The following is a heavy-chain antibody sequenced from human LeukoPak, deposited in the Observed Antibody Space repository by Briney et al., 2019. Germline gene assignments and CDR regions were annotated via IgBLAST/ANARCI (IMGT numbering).Heavy chain of an antibody. V-gene: IGHV3-23*01. Sequence: PGGSLRLSCAASGFTFSSYGMSWVRQAPGKGLEWVSVISSSGGSTDYADSVKGRFTISRDNSKNTLYLQMNSLRAEDTALYYCAKGQEYVWGSYRYTVGPYCWGQGTLVTVSS. CDR1: GFTFSSYG. D-gene: IGHD3-16*02. CDR3: AKGQEYVWGSYRYTVGPYC. J-gene: IGHJ4*02. CDR2: ISSSGGST.